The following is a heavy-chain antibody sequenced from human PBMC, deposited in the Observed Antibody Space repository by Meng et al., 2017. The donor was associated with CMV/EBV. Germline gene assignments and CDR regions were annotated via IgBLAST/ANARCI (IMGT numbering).Heavy chain of an antibody. CDR1: GYTFTGYY. Sequence: ASVKVSCKASGYTFTGYYMHWVRQAPGQGLEWMGWINPNSGGTNYAQKFQGRVTMTRDTSISTAYMELSRLRSADTAVYYCARGYCSSTSCRTGVWFDPWGQGTLVTVSS. J-gene: IGHJ5*02. D-gene: IGHD2-2*01. V-gene: IGHV1-2*02. CDR3: ARGYCSSTSCRTGVWFDP. CDR2: INPNSGGT.